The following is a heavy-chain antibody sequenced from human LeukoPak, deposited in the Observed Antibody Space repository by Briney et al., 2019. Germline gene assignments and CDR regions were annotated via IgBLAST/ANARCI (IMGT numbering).Heavy chain of an antibody. V-gene: IGHV4-34*01. CDR1: GGSFSGYY. Sequence: SETLSLTCAVYGGSFSGYYWSWIRQPPGKGLEWIGEINHSGSTNYNPSLKSRVTISVDTSKNQFSLKLSSVTAADTAVYYCARVLYDSSGYCLWGGHYYYGMDVWGQGTTVTVSS. D-gene: IGHD3-22*01. J-gene: IGHJ6*02. CDR2: INHSGST. CDR3: ARVLYDSSGYCLWGGHYYYGMDV.